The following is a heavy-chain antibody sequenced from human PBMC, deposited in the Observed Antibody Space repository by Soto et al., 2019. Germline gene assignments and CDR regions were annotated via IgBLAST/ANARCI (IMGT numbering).Heavy chain of an antibody. D-gene: IGHD2-2*01. V-gene: IGHV5-51*01. CDR1: GYSFTSYW. CDR2: IYPGDSDT. J-gene: IGHJ6*03. Sequence: EVQLVQSGAEVKKPGESLKISCKGSGYSFTSYWIGWVRQMPGKGLEWMGIIYPGDSDTRYSPSFQGQVTISADKSISTAYLQWSSLKASDTAMYYCARHSAGPAAMQHYYYYYYMDVWGKGTTVTVSS. CDR3: ARHSAGPAAMQHYYYYYYMDV.